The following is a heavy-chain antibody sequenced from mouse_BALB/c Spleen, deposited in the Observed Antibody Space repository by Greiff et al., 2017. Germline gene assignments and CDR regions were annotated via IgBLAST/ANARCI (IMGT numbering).Heavy chain of an antibody. CDR3: ARDDNDEYYFDY. CDR2: IYPGSGNT. V-gene: IGHV1-63*01. Sequence: QVQLQQSGAELVRPGTSVKISCKASGYAFTNYWLGWVKQRPGHGLEWIGDIYPGSGNTYYNEKFKGEAILTADKTSSTAYMQLSSLTSEDSAVYFCARDDNDEYYFDYWGQGTTLTVSS. CDR1: GYAFTNYW. D-gene: IGHD2-4*01. J-gene: IGHJ2*01.